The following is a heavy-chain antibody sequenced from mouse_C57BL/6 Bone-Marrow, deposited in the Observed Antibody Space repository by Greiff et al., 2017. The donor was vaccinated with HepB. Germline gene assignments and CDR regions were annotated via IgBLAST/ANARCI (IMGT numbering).Heavy chain of an antibody. CDR3: ARDYYGSRAWFAY. Sequence: EVHLVESGGGLVKPGGSLKLSCAASGFTFSSYAMSWVRQTPEKRLEWVATISDGGSYTYYPDNVKGRFTISRDNAKNNLYLQMSHLKSEDTAMYYCARDYYGSRAWFAYWGQGTLVTVSA. J-gene: IGHJ3*01. V-gene: IGHV5-4*01. D-gene: IGHD1-1*01. CDR1: GFTFSSYA. CDR2: ISDGGSYT.